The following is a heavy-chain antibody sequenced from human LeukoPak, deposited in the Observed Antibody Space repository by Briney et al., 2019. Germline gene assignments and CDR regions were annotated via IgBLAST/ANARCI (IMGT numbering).Heavy chain of an antibody. J-gene: IGHJ4*02. V-gene: IGHV1-69*13. D-gene: IGHD2-2*01. Sequence: SVKVSCKASGGTFSSYAISWVRQAPGQGLEWMGGIIPIFGTANSAQKFQGRVTITADESTSTAYMELSSLRSEDTAVYYCATTSLYCSSTSCPWHYWGQGTLVTVSS. CDR1: GGTFSSYA. CDR3: ATTSLYCSSTSCPWHY. CDR2: IIPIFGTA.